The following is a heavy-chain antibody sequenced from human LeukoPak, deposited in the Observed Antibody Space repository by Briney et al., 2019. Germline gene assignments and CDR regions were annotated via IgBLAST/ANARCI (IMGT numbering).Heavy chain of an antibody. J-gene: IGHJ5*02. CDR1: GGSISSGDYY. Sequence: SQTLSLTCTVSGGSISSGDYYWRWIRQPPGKGLEWIVYIYYSGSTYYNPSLKSRVTISVDTSKNQFSLKLSSVTAADTAVYYCARGGYSYGSSPWFDPWGQGTLVTVSS. D-gene: IGHD5-18*01. V-gene: IGHV4-30-4*08. CDR3: ARGGYSYGSSPWFDP. CDR2: IYYSGST.